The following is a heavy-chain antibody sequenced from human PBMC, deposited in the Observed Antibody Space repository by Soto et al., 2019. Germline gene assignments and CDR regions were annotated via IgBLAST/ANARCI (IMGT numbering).Heavy chain of an antibody. D-gene: IGHD2-15*01. CDR2: INPNSGGT. CDR3: ARAPPIVVVVAATHLDY. Sequence: GASVKVSCKASGYTFTGYYMHWVRQAPGQGLEWMGWINPNSGGTNYAQKFQGRVTMTRDTSISTAYMELSRLRSDDTAVYYCARAPPIVVVVAATHLDYWGQGTLVTVSS. J-gene: IGHJ4*02. V-gene: IGHV1-2*02. CDR1: GYTFTGYY.